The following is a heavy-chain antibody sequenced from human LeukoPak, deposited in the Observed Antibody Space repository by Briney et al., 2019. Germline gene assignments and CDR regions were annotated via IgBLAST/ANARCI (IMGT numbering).Heavy chain of an antibody. Sequence: GGSLRLSCAASGFTVSSNYMSWVRQAPGKGLEWVSVIYSGGSTYYADSVKGRFTISRDNSKNTLYLQMNSLRAEDTAVYYCARDHGGSGSYYYYYYGMDVWGQGTTVTVSS. CDR2: IYSGGST. CDR3: ARDHGGSGSYYYYYYGMDV. J-gene: IGHJ6*02. D-gene: IGHD3-10*01. CDR1: GFTVSSNY. V-gene: IGHV3-66*01.